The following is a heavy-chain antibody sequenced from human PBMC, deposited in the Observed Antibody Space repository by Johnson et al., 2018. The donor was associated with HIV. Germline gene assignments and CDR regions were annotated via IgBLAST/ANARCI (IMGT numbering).Heavy chain of an antibody. CDR1: GFTFSSYA. CDR3: ARDLAPGGSGSYYNAFDI. V-gene: IGHV3-30-3*01. Sequence: VQLVESGGGVVQPGTSLRLSCAASGFTFSSYAMHWVRQAPGKGLEWVAVISYDGSNKYYADSVKGRFTISRDNSKNTLYLQMNSLRAEDTAVYYCARDLAPGGSGSYYNAFDIWGQGTMVTVSS. J-gene: IGHJ3*02. CDR2: ISYDGSNK. D-gene: IGHD3-10*01.